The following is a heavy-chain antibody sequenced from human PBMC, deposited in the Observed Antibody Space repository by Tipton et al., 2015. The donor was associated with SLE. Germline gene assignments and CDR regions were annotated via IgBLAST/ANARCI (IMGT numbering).Heavy chain of an antibody. D-gene: IGHD6-19*01. CDR2: IYYSGST. J-gene: IGHJ5*02. V-gene: IGHV4-39*01. CDR3: ASVAVAGKGGCFDP. CDR1: GGSISSSSYY. Sequence: TLSLTCTVSGGSISSSSYYWGWIRQPPGKGLEWIGSIYYSGSTYYNPSLKSRVTISVDTSKNQFSLKLSSVTAADTAVYYCASVAVAGKGGCFDPWAQGTLVTVSS.